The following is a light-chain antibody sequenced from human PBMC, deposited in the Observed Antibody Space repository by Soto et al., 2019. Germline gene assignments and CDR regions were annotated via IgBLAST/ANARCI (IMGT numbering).Light chain of an antibody. CDR1: SSDISIYNY. Sequence: QSALTQPASVSGSPGQSITISCTGTSSDISIYNYVSWYQQHPGKAPKLIIYEVSNRPSGISNRFSGAKSGNTASLTISGLQVEDEAEYYCCSYTSSTNYVFGAGTKLTVL. J-gene: IGLJ1*01. CDR2: EVS. CDR3: CSYTSSTNYV. V-gene: IGLV2-14*01.